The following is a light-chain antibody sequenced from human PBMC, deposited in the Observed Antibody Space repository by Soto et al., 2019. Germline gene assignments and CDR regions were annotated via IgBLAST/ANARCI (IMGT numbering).Light chain of an antibody. Sequence: DIQMTQSHSTLSASVGDRVTITCRASQSISSWLAWYQQKPGKAPKLLIYDASSLESGVPSRFSGSGSGTEFTLTISSLQPDDFATYYCQQYNSSWTFGQGTKVDIK. V-gene: IGKV1-5*01. CDR1: QSISSW. CDR3: QQYNSSWT. J-gene: IGKJ1*01. CDR2: DAS.